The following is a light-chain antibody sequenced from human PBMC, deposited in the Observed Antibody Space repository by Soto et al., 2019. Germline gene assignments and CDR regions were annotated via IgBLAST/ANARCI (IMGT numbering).Light chain of an antibody. CDR3: QHNRT. CDR1: QNINNW. CDR2: DAS. J-gene: IGKJ1*01. V-gene: IGKV1-5*01. Sequence: DFQMTQSPSTLSASVGDRVTITCRASQNINNWVAWYQQNPGKAPKFLIYDASTLQRGVSSRFSGSGFGTEFSLTINSVQPDDSGSYYCQHNRTFGQGTKVDVK.